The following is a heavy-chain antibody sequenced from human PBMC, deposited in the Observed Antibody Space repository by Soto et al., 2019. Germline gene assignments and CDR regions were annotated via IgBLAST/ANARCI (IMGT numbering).Heavy chain of an antibody. J-gene: IGHJ5*02. Sequence: GGSVKVSCKASGGTFSSYAISWVRQAPGQGLEWMGGIIPIFGTANYAQKFQGRVTITADESTSTAYMELSSLRSEDTAVYYCARREGYCSSTSCYRLWFDPWGQGTLVTVSS. D-gene: IGHD2-2*01. CDR1: GGTFSSYA. CDR2: IIPIFGTA. V-gene: IGHV1-69*13. CDR3: ARREGYCSSTSCYRLWFDP.